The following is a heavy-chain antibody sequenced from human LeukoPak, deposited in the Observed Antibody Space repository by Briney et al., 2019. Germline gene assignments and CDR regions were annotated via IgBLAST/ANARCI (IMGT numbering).Heavy chain of an antibody. J-gene: IGHJ5*02. CDR2: INPNTGDT. D-gene: IGHD6-13*01. V-gene: IGHV1-2*02. Sequence: ASVKVSCKASGYTLTGYYMHWVRQAPGQGLEWMGWINPNTGDTNYAQKFQGRVTMTRDTSISTAYMEVSRLRSDDTAVYYCARDPGYSSTWWYWFDPWGQGTLVTVSS. CDR1: GYTLTGYY. CDR3: ARDPGYSSTWWYWFDP.